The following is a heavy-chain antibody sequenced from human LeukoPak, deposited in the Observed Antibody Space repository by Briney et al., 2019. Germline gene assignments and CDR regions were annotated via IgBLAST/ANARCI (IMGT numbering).Heavy chain of an antibody. CDR2: ISWNSGSI. CDR1: GFTFDDYA. J-gene: IGHJ4*02. V-gene: IGHV3-9*01. Sequence: GGSLRLSCAASGFTFDDYAMHWVRHAPGKGLEWVSGISWNSGSIGYADSVKGRFTISRDNAKNSLYLQMNSLRAEDTAVYYCARMVAATSYYWGQGTLVTVSS. CDR3: ARMVAATSYY. D-gene: IGHD2-15*01.